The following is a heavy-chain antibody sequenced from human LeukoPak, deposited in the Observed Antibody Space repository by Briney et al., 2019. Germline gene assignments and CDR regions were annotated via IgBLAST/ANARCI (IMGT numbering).Heavy chain of an antibody. CDR1: GGAISSSNYY. D-gene: IGHD1-26*01. J-gene: IGHJ3*02. V-gene: IGHV4-39*01. CDR3: ARYSGSHYAFDI. CDR2: IYYSGDT. Sequence: SETLSLTCTVSGGAISSSNYYWGWIRQAPGKGLEWIGNIYYSGDTFYNPSLKSRVTISVDTSENRFSLKLSSVTAADTAVYYCARYSGSHYAFDIWGQGTMVTVSS.